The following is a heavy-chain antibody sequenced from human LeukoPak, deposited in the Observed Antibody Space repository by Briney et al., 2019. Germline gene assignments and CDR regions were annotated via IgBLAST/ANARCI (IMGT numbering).Heavy chain of an antibody. Sequence: SETLSLTCTVFGGSISSGGYYWSWIRQHPGKGLEWIGYIYYSGSTYYSASLKSRVTISVDTSKNQFSLKLSSVTAADTAVYYCARVIVGSGGRYDAFDVWGQGTMVTVSS. J-gene: IGHJ3*01. CDR3: ARVIVGSGGRYDAFDV. CDR2: IYYSGST. V-gene: IGHV4-31*03. CDR1: GGSISSGGYY. D-gene: IGHD2-15*01.